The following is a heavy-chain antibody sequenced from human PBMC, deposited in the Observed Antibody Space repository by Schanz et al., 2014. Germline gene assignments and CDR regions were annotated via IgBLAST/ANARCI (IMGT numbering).Heavy chain of an antibody. CDR3: ARGGYSSGWYDRDIAHFDY. J-gene: IGHJ4*02. D-gene: IGHD6-19*01. CDR2: ISGSNGNT. Sequence: QVQLVQSGAEVKGPGASVKVSCKASGYTFTRYYIHWVRQAPGQGLEWLGWISGSNGNTNYTQKFQGRVTMTIDPYTSTAYMELRSLRSDDTAVYYCARGGYSSGWYDRDIAHFDYWGQGTLVTVSS. CDR1: GYTFTRYY. V-gene: IGHV1-18*04.